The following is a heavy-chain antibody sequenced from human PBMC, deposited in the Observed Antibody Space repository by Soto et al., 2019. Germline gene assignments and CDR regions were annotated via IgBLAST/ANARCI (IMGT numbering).Heavy chain of an antibody. CDR2: IVPIFGTA. CDR3: ARANVRYSSSADYYYYGMEV. V-gene: IGHV1-69*01. J-gene: IGHJ6*02. Sequence: QVQLVQSGAEVKKPGSSVKVYCKASGGTFSSYAISWVRQAPGQGLEWMGGIVPIFGTANYAQKFQGRVTITADESTSTAYMELSRLRSEDTPVYLCARANVRYSSSADYYYYGMEVWGQGTTVTVSS. D-gene: IGHD6-6*01. CDR1: GGTFSSYA.